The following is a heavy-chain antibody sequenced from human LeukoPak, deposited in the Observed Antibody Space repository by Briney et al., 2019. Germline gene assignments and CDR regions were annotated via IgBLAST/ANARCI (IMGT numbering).Heavy chain of an antibody. CDR1: GGTFSSYA. V-gene: IGHV1-69*13. CDR3: ARARENYDFWSTNYYYYYMDV. J-gene: IGHJ6*03. CDR2: IIPIFGTA. D-gene: IGHD3-3*01. Sequence: SVKVSCKASGGTFSSYAISWVRQAPGQGLEWMGGIIPIFGTANYAQKFQGRVTITADESTSTAYMELSSLRSEDTAVYHCARARENYDFWSTNYYYYYMDVWGKGTTVTVSS.